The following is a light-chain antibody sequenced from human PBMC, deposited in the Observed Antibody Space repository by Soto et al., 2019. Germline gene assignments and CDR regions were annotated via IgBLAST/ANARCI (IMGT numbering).Light chain of an antibody. CDR1: QGISNY. Sequence: DIQMTQSPSSLSASVGDRVTITCRASQGISNYLAWYQQKPGKVPKLLIYAASTLQSGVPSRFSGSGSGTDFTITISSLQPEDVATYYCQKYNSAPLLTFGGGTKVEIK. J-gene: IGKJ4*01. V-gene: IGKV1-27*01. CDR2: AAS. CDR3: QKYNSAPLLT.